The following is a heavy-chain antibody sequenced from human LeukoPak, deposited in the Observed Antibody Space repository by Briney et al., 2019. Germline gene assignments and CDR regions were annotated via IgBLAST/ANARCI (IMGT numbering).Heavy chain of an antibody. CDR3: ARVVDYYGSGTWFDP. CDR1: GFIVSSNY. Sequence: GGSLRLSCAASGFIVSSNYMSWVRQAPGKGLEWVSVIYSGGGTHYADPVNGGFTISRDNSKHTLYLQMNSLRAEDTAVYYCARVVDYYGSGTWFDPWGQGTLVTVSS. D-gene: IGHD3-10*01. J-gene: IGHJ5*02. V-gene: IGHV3-66*01. CDR2: IYSGGGT.